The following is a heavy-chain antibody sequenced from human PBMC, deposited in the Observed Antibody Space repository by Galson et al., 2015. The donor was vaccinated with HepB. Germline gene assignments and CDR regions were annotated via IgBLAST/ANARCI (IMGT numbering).Heavy chain of an antibody. J-gene: IGHJ5*02. D-gene: IGHD3-22*01. CDR2: INHSGST. Sequence: TLSLTCAVYGGSFSGYYWSWIRQPPGKGLEWIGEINHSGSTNYNPSLKSRVTISVDTSKNQFSLKLSSVTAADTAVYYCARGREDTMIVVVISVYNWFDPWGQGTLVTVSS. V-gene: IGHV4-34*01. CDR1: GGSFSGYY. CDR3: ARGREDTMIVVVISVYNWFDP.